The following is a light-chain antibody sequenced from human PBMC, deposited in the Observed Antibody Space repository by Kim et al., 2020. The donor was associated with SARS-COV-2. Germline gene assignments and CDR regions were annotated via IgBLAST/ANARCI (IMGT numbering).Light chain of an antibody. Sequence: EIVMTQSPATLSVSPGERAALSCRASQNIGSNLAWYQQKPGQAPRLLIYDASTRATGIPARFSGSGSGTEFALTISSVQSEDFAVFYCQQYSYWPPGAFGGGTKGDIK. J-gene: IGKJ4*01. CDR2: DAS. CDR1: QNIGSN. CDR3: QQYSYWPPGA. V-gene: IGKV3D-15*01.